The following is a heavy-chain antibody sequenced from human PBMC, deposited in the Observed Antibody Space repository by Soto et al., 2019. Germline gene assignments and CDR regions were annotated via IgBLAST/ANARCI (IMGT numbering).Heavy chain of an antibody. CDR1: GYTFTNYA. J-gene: IGHJ4*02. Sequence: QVQLVKSGAEEKKPGASVKVACKASGYTFTNYAMHWVRQAPGQRLEWMGWINAGNGNTKYSQKLQGRVTITRDTSAITAYMELISLRSEDTAVYSFAIVSGYYLPDYWGQGTLVTVSS. D-gene: IGHD5-12*01. CDR3: AIVSGYYLPDY. CDR2: INAGNGNT. V-gene: IGHV1-3*05.